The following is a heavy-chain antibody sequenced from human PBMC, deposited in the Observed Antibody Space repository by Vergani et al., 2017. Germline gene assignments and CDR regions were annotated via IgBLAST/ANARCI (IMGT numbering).Heavy chain of an antibody. V-gene: IGHV3-33*06. D-gene: IGHD3-10*01. CDR1: GFTFSTYG. CDR3: AKDLTSGAYGMDV. J-gene: IGHJ6*02. Sequence: QVQLVESGGGVVQPGRSLRLSCAASGFTFSTYGLHWVRQAPGKGLEWVAVIWYDGSNKYYADSVKGRFTVSRDNSKNTLYLQMNGLRAEDTAVYYCAKDLTSGAYGMDVWGQGTTVTVSS. CDR2: IWYDGSNK.